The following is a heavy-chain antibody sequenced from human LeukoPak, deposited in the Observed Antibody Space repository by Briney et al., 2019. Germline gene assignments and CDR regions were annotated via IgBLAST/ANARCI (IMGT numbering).Heavy chain of an antibody. J-gene: IGHJ5*02. CDR1: GGSISSYY. Sequence: PSETLSLTCTVSGGSISSYYWSWIRQPPGKGLEWIGYIYYSGSTNYNTSLKSRVTISVDTSKNQFSLKLSSVTAADTAVYYCARGRSYYGSGSYSPGGWFDPWGQGTLVTVSS. V-gene: IGHV4-59*01. CDR3: ARGRSYYGSGSYSPGGWFDP. D-gene: IGHD3-10*01. CDR2: IYYSGST.